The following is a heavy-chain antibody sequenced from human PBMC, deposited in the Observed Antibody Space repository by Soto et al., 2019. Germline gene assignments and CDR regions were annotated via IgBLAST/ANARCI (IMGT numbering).Heavy chain of an antibody. J-gene: IGHJ5*02. Sequence: ASVKVSCKASGYTFTSYAMHWVRQAPGQRLEWMGWINAGNGNTKYSQKFQGRVTITRDTSASTAYMELSSLRSEDTAVYYCARGQKQQLVMRFDWFDPWGQGTLVTVSS. CDR2: INAGNGNT. V-gene: IGHV1-3*01. D-gene: IGHD6-13*01. CDR1: GYTFTSYA. CDR3: ARGQKQQLVMRFDWFDP.